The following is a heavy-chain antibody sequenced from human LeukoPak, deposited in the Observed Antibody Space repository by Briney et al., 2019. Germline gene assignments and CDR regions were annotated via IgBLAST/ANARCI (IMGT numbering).Heavy chain of an antibody. CDR2: INHSGST. V-gene: IGHV4-34*01. J-gene: IGHJ4*02. CDR3: ARGQPSRIQLWYDY. CDR1: GGSFSGYY. D-gene: IGHD5-18*01. Sequence: SETLSLTCAVYGGSFSGYYWSWIRQPPGKGLEWIGEINHSGSTNCNPSLKSRVTISVDTSKNQFSLKLSSVTAADTAVYYCARGQPSRIQLWYDYWGQGTLVTVSS.